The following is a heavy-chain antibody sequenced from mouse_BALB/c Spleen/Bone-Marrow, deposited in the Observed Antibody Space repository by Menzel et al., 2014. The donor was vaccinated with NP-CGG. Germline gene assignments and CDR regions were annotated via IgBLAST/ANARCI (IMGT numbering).Heavy chain of an antibody. J-gene: IGHJ2*01. CDR3: ARHYFDY. CDR2: INPGSGGT. V-gene: IGHV1-54*01. CDR1: GYAFXNYL. Sequence: QVQLQQSGAELVRPGTSVKVSCKASGYAFXNYLIEWVKQRPGQGLEWIGVINPGSGGTNYNEKFKGKATLTADKSSSTAFMQLSSLTSDDSAVYFCARHYFDYWGQGTTLTVSS.